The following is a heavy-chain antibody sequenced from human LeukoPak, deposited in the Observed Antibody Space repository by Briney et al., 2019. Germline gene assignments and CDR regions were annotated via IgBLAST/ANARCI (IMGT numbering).Heavy chain of an antibody. D-gene: IGHD6-13*01. CDR1: GFTFSSYS. J-gene: IGHJ4*02. Sequence: GGSLRLSCAASGFTFSSYSMNWVRQAPGKGLEWVSSISSSSSYIYYADSVKGRFTISRDNAKSSLYLQMNSLRAEDTAVYYCARDRAAAGREFDYWGQGTLVTVSS. CDR3: ARDRAAAGREFDY. V-gene: IGHV3-21*01. CDR2: ISSSSSYI.